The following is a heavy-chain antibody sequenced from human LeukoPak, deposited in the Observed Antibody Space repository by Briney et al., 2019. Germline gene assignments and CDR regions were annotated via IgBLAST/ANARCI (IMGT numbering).Heavy chain of an antibody. CDR1: GSSISSDFY. CDR3: TREKASAVHY. V-gene: IGHV4-38-2*02. D-gene: IGHD2-2*01. Sequence: PSETLSLTCAVSGSSISSDFYWGWVRQPPGKGLEWIGTIYHSGVSYLNPSLKSRLTISVDTSKNQFSLKLYSVTAADTAVYYCTREKASAVHYWGQGILVTVCS. CDR2: IYHSGVS. J-gene: IGHJ4*02.